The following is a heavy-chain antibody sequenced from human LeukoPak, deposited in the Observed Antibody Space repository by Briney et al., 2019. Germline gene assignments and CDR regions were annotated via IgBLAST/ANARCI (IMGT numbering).Heavy chain of an antibody. CDR3: AKDQGITIFGVVDY. Sequence: GGSLRLSCAASGFTFSSYAMSWVRQAPGKGLEWVSAISGSGGSTYYADSVKGRFTISRDNSKNTLYLQMNSLRAEGTAVYYCAKDQGITIFGVVDYWGQGTLVTVSS. J-gene: IGHJ4*02. CDR1: GFTFSSYA. D-gene: IGHD3-3*01. CDR2: ISGSGGST. V-gene: IGHV3-23*01.